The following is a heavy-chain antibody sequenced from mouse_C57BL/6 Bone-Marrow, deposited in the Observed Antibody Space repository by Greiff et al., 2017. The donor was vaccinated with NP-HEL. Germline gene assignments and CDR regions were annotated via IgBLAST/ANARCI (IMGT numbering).Heavy chain of an antibody. CDR2: IDPETGGT. CDR1: GYTFTDYE. Sequence: VKLMESGAELVRPGASVTLSCKASGYTFTDYEMHWVKQTPVHGLEWIGAIDPETGGTAYNQKFKGKAILTADKSSSTAYMELRSLTSEDSAVYYCTRRGSYGSSYLYWYFDVWGTGTTVTVSS. CDR3: TRRGSYGSSYLYWYFDV. V-gene: IGHV1-15*01. D-gene: IGHD1-1*01. J-gene: IGHJ1*03.